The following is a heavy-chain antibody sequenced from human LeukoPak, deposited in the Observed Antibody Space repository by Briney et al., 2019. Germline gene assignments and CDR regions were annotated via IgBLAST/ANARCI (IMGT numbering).Heavy chain of an antibody. CDR2: INPNDDFT. CDR1: GYTFTASY. D-gene: IGHD6-19*01. CDR3: ARAAAGGWYLVH. J-gene: IGHJ4*02. V-gene: IGHV1-46*01. Sequence: ASVKVSCKASGYTFTASYMHWVRQAPGQGLEWMGIINPNDDFTSYAQKFQGRITTTRDMSTSTVYMELSSLGSEDTAVYYCARAAAGGWYLVHWGQGTLVTVSS.